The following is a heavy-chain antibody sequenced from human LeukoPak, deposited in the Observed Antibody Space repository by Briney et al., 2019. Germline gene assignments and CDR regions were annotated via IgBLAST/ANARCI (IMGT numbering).Heavy chain of an antibody. CDR1: GGSISSYY. Sequence: PSETLSLTCTVSGGSISSYYWSWIRQPPGKGLEWIGYIYYSGSTNYNPSLKSRGTISVDTSKNQFSLKLSSVTAADTAVYYCARGLLDGYTHPAAFDIWGQGTMVTVSS. CDR2: IYYSGST. J-gene: IGHJ3*02. CDR3: ARGLLDGYTHPAAFDI. V-gene: IGHV4-59*01. D-gene: IGHD5-24*01.